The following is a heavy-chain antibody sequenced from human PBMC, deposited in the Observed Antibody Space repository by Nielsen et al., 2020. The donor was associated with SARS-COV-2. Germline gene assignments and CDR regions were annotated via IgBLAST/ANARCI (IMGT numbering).Heavy chain of an antibody. Sequence: ETLSLTCTVSGGSISSSSYYWGWIRQPPGKALEWIGSIYYSGSTYYNPSLKSRVTISVDTSKNQFSLKLSSVTAADTAVYYCARAVVRWAHLVRYFDYWGQGTLVTVSS. CDR1: GGSISSSSYY. CDR2: IYYSGST. D-gene: IGHD6-13*01. J-gene: IGHJ4*02. V-gene: IGHV4-39*07. CDR3: ARAVVRWAHLVRYFDY.